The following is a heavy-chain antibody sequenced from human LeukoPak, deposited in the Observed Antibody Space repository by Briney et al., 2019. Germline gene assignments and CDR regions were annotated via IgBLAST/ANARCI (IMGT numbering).Heavy chain of an antibody. D-gene: IGHD3-3*01. CDR2: IRYDGGNK. V-gene: IGHV3-30*02. CDR3: AKDHGVYYDFWSGYYPTDY. Sequence: AGGSLRLSCAASGFTFSSYGMHWVRQAPGKGLEWVAFIRYDGGNKYYADSVKGRFTISRDNSKNTLYLQMNSLRAEDTAVYYCAKDHGVYYDFWSGYYPTDYWGQGTLVTVSS. J-gene: IGHJ4*02. CDR1: GFTFSSYG.